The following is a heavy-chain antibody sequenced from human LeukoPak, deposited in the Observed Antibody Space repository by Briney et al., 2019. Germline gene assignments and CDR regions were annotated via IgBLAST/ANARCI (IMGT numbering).Heavy chain of an antibody. V-gene: IGHV3-20*04. CDR2: FNWNGDGT. D-gene: IGHD3-3*01. CDR1: GFTFDHYG. CDR3: ARAPREWLLGYYFDY. J-gene: IGHJ4*02. Sequence: GGSLRLSCAVSGFTFDHYGMSWVRQAPGKGLEWVSGFNWNGDGTAYADSVKGRFTISRDKAKNSLYLQMNSLRAEDTAVYYCARAPREWLLGYYFDYWGQGTLVTVSS.